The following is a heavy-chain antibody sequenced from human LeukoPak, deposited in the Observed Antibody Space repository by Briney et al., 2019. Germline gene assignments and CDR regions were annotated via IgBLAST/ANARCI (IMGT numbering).Heavy chain of an antibody. CDR2: IYYSGGT. CDR1: GDSISSISYY. V-gene: IGHV4-39*01. D-gene: IGHD3-10*01. Sequence: TSETLSLTCTVSGDSISSISYYWDWIRQPPGKGLEWIGSIYYSGGTYYNPSLKSRVTISVDTSKNQFSLKLSSVTAADTAVYYCARQRYYGSGSYYNFLASLNYWGQGTLVTVSS. CDR3: ARQRYYGSGSYYNFLASLNY. J-gene: IGHJ4*02.